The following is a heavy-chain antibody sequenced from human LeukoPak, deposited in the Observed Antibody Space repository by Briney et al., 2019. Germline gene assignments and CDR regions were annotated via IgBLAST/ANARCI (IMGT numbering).Heavy chain of an antibody. V-gene: IGHV5-51*01. D-gene: IGHD2-15*01. Sequence: GESLKISCKGSGYSFTSYWIGWVRQMPGKGLEWMGIIYPGDSDTRYSPSFQGQVTISADKSISTAYLQWSSLKASDTAMYYCARQREVVAASRHFDYWGQGTLVTVSS. CDR2: IYPGDSDT. J-gene: IGHJ4*02. CDR1: GYSFTSYW. CDR3: ARQREVVAASRHFDY.